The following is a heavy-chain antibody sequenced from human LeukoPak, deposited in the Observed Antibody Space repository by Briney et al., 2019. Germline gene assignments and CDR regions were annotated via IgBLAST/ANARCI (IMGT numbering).Heavy chain of an antibody. CDR2: INWNGGST. Sequence: GGSLRLSCAASGFTFADYGMSWVRQAPGKGLEWASGINWNGGSTGYVDSVKGRFTISRDNAKKSLYLQMNNLRAEDTALYYCAKWANYDFWSGYFDSWGQRTLAMVSS. CDR1: GFTFADYG. J-gene: IGHJ4*02. CDR3: AKWANYDFWSGYFDS. D-gene: IGHD3/OR15-3a*01. V-gene: IGHV3-20*04.